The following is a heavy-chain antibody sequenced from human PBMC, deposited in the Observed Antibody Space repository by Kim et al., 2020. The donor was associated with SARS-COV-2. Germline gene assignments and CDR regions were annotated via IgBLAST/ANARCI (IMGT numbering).Heavy chain of an antibody. Sequence: ADSVKARFTISRDNANNTLYLQMNSLSAEDTAVYYCARDRGYYYYYGMDVWGQGTTVTVSS. CDR3: ARDRGYYYYYGMDV. J-gene: IGHJ6*02. V-gene: IGHV3-74*01.